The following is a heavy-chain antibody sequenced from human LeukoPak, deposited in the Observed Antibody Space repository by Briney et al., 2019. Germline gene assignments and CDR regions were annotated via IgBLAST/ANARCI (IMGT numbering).Heavy chain of an antibody. CDR1: GFTLNTYA. CDR2: ISGSGSDT. J-gene: IGHJ3*02. Sequence: GGSLRLSCAASGFTLNTYAMSWVRQAPGKGLECVSTISGSGSDTYYTDSVKGRFTISRDNSKNTLYLQMNSLRAEDTAVYYCAKDQSIRTYYDILTGPDAFDIWGQGTMVTVSS. V-gene: IGHV3-23*01. D-gene: IGHD3-9*01. CDR3: AKDQSIRTYYDILTGPDAFDI.